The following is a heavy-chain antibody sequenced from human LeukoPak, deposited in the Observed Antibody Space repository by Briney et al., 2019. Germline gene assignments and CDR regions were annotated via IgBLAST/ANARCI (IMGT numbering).Heavy chain of an antibody. D-gene: IGHD1-14*01. CDR3: AKDGGRWDPVNRHPREIET. Sequence: ASVKVSCKASGYKFNDYYIHWVRQAPGQGLEWLGWINPNSGAANDAQTFQGRVTMTRDASIRTAYLELSGLRSEDTAVYYCAKDGGRWDPVNRHPREIETWGQGTLVTVSS. CDR2: INPNSGAA. CDR1: GYKFNDYY. V-gene: IGHV1-2*02. J-gene: IGHJ5*02.